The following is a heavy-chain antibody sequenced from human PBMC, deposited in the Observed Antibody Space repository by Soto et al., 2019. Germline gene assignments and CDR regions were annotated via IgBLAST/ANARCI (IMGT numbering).Heavy chain of an antibody. CDR1: DDSMSSYY. D-gene: IGHD3-22*01. V-gene: IGHV4-59*01. Sequence: PSETLSLTCTVSDDSMSSYYWSWIRQPPGKGLEWIGFIYNSGDTSYNPSLNSRVTISVDTSKNQFSLKLNSVTAADTAVYYCKVITHYSDTSDYYTTGWFDPWGQGTLVTVSS. J-gene: IGHJ5*02. CDR3: KVITHYSDTSDYYTTGWFDP. CDR2: IYNSGDT.